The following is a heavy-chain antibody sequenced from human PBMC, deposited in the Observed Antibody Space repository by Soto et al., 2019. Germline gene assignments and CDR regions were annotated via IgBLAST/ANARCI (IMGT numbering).Heavy chain of an antibody. CDR3: ARVLAARGGFDP. J-gene: IGHJ5*02. Sequence: ASVKVSCKASGYTFTSYYMRWVRQAPGQGLEWMGIINPSGGSTSYAQKFQGRATMTRDTSTSTVYMELSSLRSEDTAVYYCARVLAARGGFDPWGQGTLVTVSS. CDR2: INPSGGST. D-gene: IGHD6-6*01. V-gene: IGHV1-46*01. CDR1: GYTFTSYY.